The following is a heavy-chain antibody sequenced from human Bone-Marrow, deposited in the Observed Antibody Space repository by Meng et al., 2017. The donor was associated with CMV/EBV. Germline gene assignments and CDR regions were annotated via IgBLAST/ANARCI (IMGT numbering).Heavy chain of an antibody. V-gene: IGHV3-53*01. CDR3: ARLIAALKRSMDV. D-gene: IGHD6-6*01. Sequence: GGSLRLSCAASGFTVSSNYMSWVRQAPGKGLEWVSVIYSGGSTYYADSVKGRFTISRDNSKNTLYLQMNSLRAEDTAVYYCARLIAALKRSMDVWGQGNTVNVAS. J-gene: IGHJ6*02. CDR1: GFTVSSNY. CDR2: IYSGGST.